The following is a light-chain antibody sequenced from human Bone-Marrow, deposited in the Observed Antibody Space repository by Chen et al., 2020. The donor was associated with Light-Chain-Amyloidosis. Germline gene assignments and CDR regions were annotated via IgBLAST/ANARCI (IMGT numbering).Light chain of an antibody. CDR2: EVT. V-gene: IGLV2-14*01. CDR3: SSYTITNTLV. CDR1: GSDVGGDNH. Sequence: QSALTQPASVSGSPGQPITISCTGTGSDVGGDNHVSWYQQHPDKATKLMIYEVTNRPSWVPDRFSGSKSDNTASLTISGLQTEDEADYFCSSYTITNTLVFGSGTRVTVL. J-gene: IGLJ1*01.